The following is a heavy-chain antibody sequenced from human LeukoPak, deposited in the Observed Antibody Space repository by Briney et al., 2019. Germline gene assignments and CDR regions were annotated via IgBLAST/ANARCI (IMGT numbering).Heavy chain of an antibody. V-gene: IGHV4-38-2*02. J-gene: IGHJ3*02. CDR1: GYSINSGYY. Sequence: SETLSLTCTVSGYSINSGYYWVWIRQPPGKGLEWIGSIYRSGSTNYNPSLKSRVTISVDTSKNQFSLKLSSVTAADTAVYYCARSEWDYAFDIWGQGTMVTVSS. D-gene: IGHD1-14*01. CDR2: IYRSGST. CDR3: ARSEWDYAFDI.